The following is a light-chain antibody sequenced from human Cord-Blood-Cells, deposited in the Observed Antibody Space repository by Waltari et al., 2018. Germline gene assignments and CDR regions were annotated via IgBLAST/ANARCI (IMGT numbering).Light chain of an antibody. V-gene: IGLV2-14*01. CDR3: QSYDSSLSGQGV. CDR1: SSDVGGYNY. J-gene: IGLJ2*01. Sequence: QSALTQPASVSGSPGQSITISCTGTSSDVGGYNYVSWYQQHPGKAPKLMIYDVSKRPSGVSNRFSGSKSGNTASLTISGLQAEDEADYYCQSYDSSLSGQGVFGGGTKLTVL. CDR2: DVS.